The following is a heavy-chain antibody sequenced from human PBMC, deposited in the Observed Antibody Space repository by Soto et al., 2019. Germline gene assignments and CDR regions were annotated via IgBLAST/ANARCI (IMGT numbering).Heavy chain of an antibody. CDR3: ARAPSTYSSPDELYFDY. J-gene: IGHJ4*02. V-gene: IGHV3-11*06. Sequence: GGSLRLSCAASGFTFSDYYMSWIRQAPGKGLEWVSYISSSSSYTNYADSVKGRFTISRDNAKNSLYLQMNSLRAEDTAVYYCARAPSTYSSPDELYFDYWGQGTMVTVSS. CDR1: GFTFSDYY. CDR2: ISSSSSYT. D-gene: IGHD6-13*01.